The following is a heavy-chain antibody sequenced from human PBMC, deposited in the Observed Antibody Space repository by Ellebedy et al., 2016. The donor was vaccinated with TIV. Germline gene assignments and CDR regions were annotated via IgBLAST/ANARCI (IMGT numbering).Heavy chain of an antibody. CDR2: IYYSGNT. D-gene: IGHD3-10*01. CDR3: ARVSYYYGTSYYFDN. V-gene: IGHV4-31*03. CDR1: GGSISSSTYY. Sequence: MPSETLSLTCTVSGGSISSSTYYWGWIRQLPGKGLEWIGFIYYSGNTYYNPSLESRLTVSVDTSKNQFSLKLKSVTAADTAVYFCARVSYYYGTSYYFDNWGQGTLVTVSS. J-gene: IGHJ4*02.